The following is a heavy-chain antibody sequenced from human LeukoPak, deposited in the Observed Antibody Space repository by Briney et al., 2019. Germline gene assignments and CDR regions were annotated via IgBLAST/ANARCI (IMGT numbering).Heavy chain of an antibody. Sequence: ASVKVSCKASGYTFTSYYMHWVRQAPGQGLEWMGLINPTGGSTGYAQKFQGRVTMTRDMSTSTDYMELGSLRSEDTAVYYCARDRRYDRSGYHFDYWGQGTLVTVSS. V-gene: IGHV1-46*01. CDR2: INPTGGST. D-gene: IGHD3-22*01. J-gene: IGHJ4*02. CDR1: GYTFTSYY. CDR3: ARDRRYDRSGYHFDY.